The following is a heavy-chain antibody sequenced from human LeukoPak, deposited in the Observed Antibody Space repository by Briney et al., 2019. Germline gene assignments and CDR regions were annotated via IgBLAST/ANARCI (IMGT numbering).Heavy chain of an antibody. CDR3: ARTSIARTRVFDY. Sequence: ASVKVSCKASGYTFTGYYIHWVRQAPGQGLEWMGWINPNSGGTNYAQKFQGRVTMTRDTSISTAYVELSRLRSDDTAVYYCARTSIARTRVFDYWGQGTLVTVSS. D-gene: IGHD6-6*01. V-gene: IGHV1-2*02. CDR2: INPNSGGT. J-gene: IGHJ4*02. CDR1: GYTFTGYY.